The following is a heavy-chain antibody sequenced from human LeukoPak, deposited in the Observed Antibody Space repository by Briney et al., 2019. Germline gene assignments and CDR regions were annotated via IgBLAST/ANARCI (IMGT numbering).Heavy chain of an antibody. CDR3: ARGFLSSGGDY. CDR1: VHFISIGYY. CDR2: IYHSGST. D-gene: IGHD6-19*01. Sequence: PSETLSLTCAFSVHFISIGYYWGWIRQPPGKGLEWIGSIYHSGSTYYNPSLKSRVTISVDTSKNQFSLRLSSVTAADTAVYYCARGFLSSGGDYWGQGTLVTVSS. V-gene: IGHV4-38-2*01. J-gene: IGHJ4*02.